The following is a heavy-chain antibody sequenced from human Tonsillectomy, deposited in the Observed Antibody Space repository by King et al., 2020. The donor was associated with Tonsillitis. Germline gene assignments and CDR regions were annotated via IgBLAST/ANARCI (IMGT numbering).Heavy chain of an antibody. J-gene: IGHJ4*02. CDR2: IHRRGSPT. CDR1: GFTFSNFG. D-gene: IGHD6-19*01. Sequence: VQLVESGGGLVQPGGSLRLSCAASGFTFSNFGMNWVRQAPGKGLEWVSIIHRRGSPTYYGDSVKGRFTISRDDSKNTLYLQMNSLRDEDTAVYYCAKDRVARSGWPIFDYWGQRILVTVSS. CDR3: AKDRVARSGWPIFDY. V-gene: IGHV3-23*03.